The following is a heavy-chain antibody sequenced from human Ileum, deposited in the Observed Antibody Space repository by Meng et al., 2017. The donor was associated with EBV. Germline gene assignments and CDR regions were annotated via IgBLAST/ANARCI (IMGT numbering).Heavy chain of an antibody. D-gene: IGHD6-19*01. CDR3: ARVGQWLPIDY. J-gene: IGHJ4*02. CDR1: GGSIISRNW. CDR2: IYHSGST. V-gene: IGHV4-4*02. Sequence: VQLQGAGPVLDKPSGTLSRTCAVSGGSIISRNWWSWVRQPPGKGLEWIGEIYHSGSTNYNPSLKSRVTMSVDKSKNQFSLNLSSVTAADTAVYYCARVGQWLPIDYWGQGTLVTVSS.